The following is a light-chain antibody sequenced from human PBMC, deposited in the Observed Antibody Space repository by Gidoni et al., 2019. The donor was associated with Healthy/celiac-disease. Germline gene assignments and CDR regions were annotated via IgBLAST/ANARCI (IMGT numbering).Light chain of an antibody. V-gene: IGKV1-33*01. Sequence: IQLTQSPSSLSASVGDRVTITCQASQDISNYLNWYQQKPGKVPKLLIYDASNLETGVPSRCSGSGAGTDFTFTISSLQHEDIATYYCQQYDNLPLTFGGGTKVEIK. J-gene: IGKJ4*02. CDR3: QQYDNLPLT. CDR1: QDISNY. CDR2: DAS.